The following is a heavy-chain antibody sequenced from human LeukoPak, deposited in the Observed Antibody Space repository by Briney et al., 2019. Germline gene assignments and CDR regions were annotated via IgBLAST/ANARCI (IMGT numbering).Heavy chain of an antibody. CDR3: TRESDPVYCGSPSCYFDY. CDR1: GFPFGDHT. Sequence: PGGSLRLSCTTSGFPFGDHTMTWFRQAPGKGLEWLGFIRSRTYGETTEYAASVKGRFTISRDGSRNIAYLQTNSLKSEDTAIYYCTRESDPVYCGSPSCYFDYWGLGTLVTVSS. D-gene: IGHD2-2*01. J-gene: IGHJ4*02. CDR2: IRSRTYGETT. V-gene: IGHV3-49*01.